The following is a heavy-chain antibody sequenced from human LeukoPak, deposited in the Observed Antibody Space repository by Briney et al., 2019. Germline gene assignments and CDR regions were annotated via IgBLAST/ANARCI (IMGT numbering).Heavy chain of an antibody. D-gene: IGHD1-26*01. CDR1: GYSFGNYY. V-gene: IGHV5-51*01. Sequence: GASLKISCKGSGYSFGNYYIDWVRPMPGKGLEWMGVMYPGGSDIRYSPSFQGQVTISADKSIDTAYLQWSSLKTSDSAMYYCASRTGSYYPFDSWGQGTLVTVSS. J-gene: IGHJ4*02. CDR3: ASRTGSYYPFDS. CDR2: MYPGGSDI.